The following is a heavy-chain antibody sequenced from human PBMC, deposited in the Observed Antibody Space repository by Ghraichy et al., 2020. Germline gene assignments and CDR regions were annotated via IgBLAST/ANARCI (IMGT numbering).Heavy chain of an antibody. J-gene: IGHJ4*02. V-gene: IGHV3-11*01. Sequence: SCAASGFTFSDYYMSWIRQAPGKGLEWVSYISSSGSTIYYADSVKGRFTISRDNAKNSLYLQMNSLRAEDTAVYYCARDQYYYDSSGYPGGDYWGQGTLVTVSS. CDR3: ARDQYYYDSSGYPGGDY. CDR2: ISSSGSTI. D-gene: IGHD3-22*01. CDR1: GFTFSDYY.